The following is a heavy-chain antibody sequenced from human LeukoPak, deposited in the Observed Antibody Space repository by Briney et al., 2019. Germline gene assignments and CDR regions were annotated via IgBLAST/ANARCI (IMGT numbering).Heavy chain of an antibody. J-gene: IGHJ4*02. V-gene: IGHV1-46*01. Sequence: GASAKVSCKTSGYTFTRHSMHWVRQAPGQGLEWMGTINPNGGRTTYAQKIQGRVTMTRDMSTGTMYMEMSSLRSEDTAVYYCARDNNGWAWDYWGQGTLVTVPS. CDR2: INPNGGRT. D-gene: IGHD6-19*01. CDR1: GYTFTRHS. CDR3: ARDNNGWAWDY.